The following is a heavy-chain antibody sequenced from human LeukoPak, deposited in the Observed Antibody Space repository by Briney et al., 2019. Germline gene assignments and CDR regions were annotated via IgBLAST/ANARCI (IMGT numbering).Heavy chain of an antibody. Sequence: PGGSLRLSCAASGFTFSSYWMHWVCQAPGKGLVWVSRINSDGSSTSYADSVKGRFTISRDNAKNTLYLQMNSLRAEDTAVYYCARGGYSYGTDYWGQGTLVTVSS. D-gene: IGHD5-18*01. J-gene: IGHJ4*02. V-gene: IGHV3-74*01. CDR1: GFTFSSYW. CDR3: ARGGYSYGTDY. CDR2: INSDGSST.